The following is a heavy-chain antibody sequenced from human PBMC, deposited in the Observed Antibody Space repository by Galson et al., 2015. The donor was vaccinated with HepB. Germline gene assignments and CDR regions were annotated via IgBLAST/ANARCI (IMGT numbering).Heavy chain of an antibody. CDR2: ISSSSSYI. D-gene: IGHD2-15*01. CDR3: ARECGGSCYSGFDI. Sequence: SLRLSCAASGFTFSSYSMNWVRQAPGKGLEWVSSISSSSSYIYYADSVKGRFTISRDNAKNSLYLQMNSLRSEDTAVYYCARECGGSCYSGFDIWGQGTMVTVSS. J-gene: IGHJ3*02. V-gene: IGHV3-21*04. CDR1: GFTFSSYS.